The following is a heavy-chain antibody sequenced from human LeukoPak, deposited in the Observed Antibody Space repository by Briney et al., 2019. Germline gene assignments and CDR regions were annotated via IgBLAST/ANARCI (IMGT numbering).Heavy chain of an antibody. CDR2: IYYSGST. CDR1: GGSISSYY. D-gene: IGHD6-13*01. CDR3: ARRYSSWSSFDY. V-gene: IGHV4-59*01. Sequence: SETLSLTCTVSGGSISSYYWNWIRQSPGKGLGWIGYIYYSGSTHYNPSLKSRVTISVDTSKNQFSLRLTSVTAAGTAVYYCARRYSSWSSFDYWGQGTLVTVSS. J-gene: IGHJ4*02.